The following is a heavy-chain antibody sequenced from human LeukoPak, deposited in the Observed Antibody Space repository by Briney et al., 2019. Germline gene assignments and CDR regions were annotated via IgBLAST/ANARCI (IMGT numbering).Heavy chain of an antibody. CDR3: ARSDSSSWPHDY. CDR2: ISGSGGST. D-gene: IGHD6-13*01. V-gene: IGHV3-23*01. Sequence: GGSLRLSCAASGFTFSSYAMSWVRQAPGKGLEWVSAISGSGGSTYYADSVKGRFTISRGNSKNTLYLQMNSLRAEDTAVYYCARSDSSSWPHDYWGQGTLVSVSS. J-gene: IGHJ4*02. CDR1: GFTFSSYA.